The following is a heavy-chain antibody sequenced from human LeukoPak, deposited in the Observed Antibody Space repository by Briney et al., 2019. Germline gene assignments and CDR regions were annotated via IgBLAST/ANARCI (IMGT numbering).Heavy chain of an antibody. V-gene: IGHV4-4*07. CDR2: IYTSGST. D-gene: IGHD3-3*01. J-gene: IGHJ5*02. Sequence: SETLSLTCTVPGGSISSYYWSWIRQPAGKGLEWIGRIYTSGSTNYNPSLKSRVTMSVDTSKNQFSLKLSSVTAADTAVYYCAREGPYDFWSGYYANWFDPWGQGTLVTVSS. CDR3: AREGPYDFWSGYYANWFDP. CDR1: GGSISSYY.